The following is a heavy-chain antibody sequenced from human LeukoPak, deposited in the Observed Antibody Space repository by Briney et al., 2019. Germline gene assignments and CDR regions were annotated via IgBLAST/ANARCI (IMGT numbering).Heavy chain of an antibody. CDR3: ARKVGASDY. V-gene: IGHV4-59*12. CDR2: IYYSGST. CDR1: GGSISSYY. Sequence: PSETLSLTCTVSGGSISSYYWSWIRQPPGKGLEWIGYIYYSGSTNYNPSLKSRVTISVDRSKNQFSLKLSSVTAADTAVYYCARKVGASDYWGQGTLVTVSS. J-gene: IGHJ4*02. D-gene: IGHD1-26*01.